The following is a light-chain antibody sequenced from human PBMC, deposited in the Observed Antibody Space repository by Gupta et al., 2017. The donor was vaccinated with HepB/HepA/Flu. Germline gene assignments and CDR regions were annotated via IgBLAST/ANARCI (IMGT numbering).Light chain of an antibody. V-gene: IGLV1-51*01. J-gene: IGLJ2*01. Sequence: QSVLTQPPSVSAAPGEKVTTSCSGSSSNIGNNFVSWYQQVPGTAPKLLIYENNKRPSGIPDRFSGPKSGTSATLGISGLQTGDEADYYCRTWDSSLSGGEVVFGGGTKLTVL. CDR1: SSNIGNNF. CDR3: RTWDSSLSGGEVV. CDR2: ENN.